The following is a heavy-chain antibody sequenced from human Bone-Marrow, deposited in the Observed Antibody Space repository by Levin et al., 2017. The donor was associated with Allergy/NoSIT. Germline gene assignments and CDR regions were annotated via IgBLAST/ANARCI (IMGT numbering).Heavy chain of an antibody. Sequence: GGSLRLSCAASGFTFDDYAMHWVRQAPGKGLEWVSGITWNGDILGYADSVKGRFAISRDNARNSLYLQMNSLRNDDTALYYCAKDWGVAAAGPYYYYGMDVWGQGTTVTISS. V-gene: IGHV3-9*01. CDR3: AKDWGVAAAGPYYYYGMDV. CDR2: ITWNGDIL. CDR1: GFTFDDYA. J-gene: IGHJ6*02. D-gene: IGHD6-13*01.